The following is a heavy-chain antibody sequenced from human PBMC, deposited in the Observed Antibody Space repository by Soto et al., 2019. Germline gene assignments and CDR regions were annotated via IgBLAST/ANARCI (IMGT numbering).Heavy chain of an antibody. D-gene: IGHD2-2*01. J-gene: IGHJ6*03. V-gene: IGHV4-39*01. Sequence: SETLSLTCTVSGGSLSSSSYYWGWIRQPPGKGLEWIGSIYYSGSTYYNPSLKSRVTISVDTSKNQFSLKLSSVTAADTAVYYCARHVAPAAMGPLYYYSYMDVWGKGTTVTVSS. CDR2: IYYSGST. CDR1: GGSLSSSSYY. CDR3: ARHVAPAAMGPLYYYSYMDV.